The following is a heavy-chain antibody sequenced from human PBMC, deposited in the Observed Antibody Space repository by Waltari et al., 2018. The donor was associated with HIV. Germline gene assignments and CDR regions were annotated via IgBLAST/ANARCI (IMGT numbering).Heavy chain of an antibody. CDR3: ARRWGAAAGEKVSGFDP. Sequence: QVQLQQWGAGLLKPSETLSLTCAVYGGSFSGYYWSWIRQPPGKGLEWIGEINHSGSTNYNPSLKSRVTISVDTSKNQFSLKLSSVTAADTAVYYCARRWGAAAGEKVSGFDPWGQGTLVTVSS. V-gene: IGHV4-34*01. D-gene: IGHD6-13*01. CDR1: GGSFSGYY. CDR2: INHSGST. J-gene: IGHJ5*02.